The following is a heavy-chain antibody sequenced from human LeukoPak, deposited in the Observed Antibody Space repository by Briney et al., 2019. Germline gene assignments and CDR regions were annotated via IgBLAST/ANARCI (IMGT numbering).Heavy chain of an antibody. CDR3: AKEEGYYYDSGGYYVEYFQH. CDR1: GFTFNNYA. CDR2: ISGSGGTT. D-gene: IGHD3-22*01. V-gene: IGHV3-23*01. Sequence: PGGSPRLSCAASGFTFNNYAVSWVRQAPGKGLEWVSAISGSGGTTYYADSVKGRFTFSRDNSKNTLYLQMNSLRAEDTAVYYCAKEEGYYYDSGGYYVEYFQHWGQGTLVTVSS. J-gene: IGHJ1*01.